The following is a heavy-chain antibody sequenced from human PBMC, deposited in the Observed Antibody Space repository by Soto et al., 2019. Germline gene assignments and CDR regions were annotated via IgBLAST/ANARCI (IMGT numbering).Heavy chain of an antibody. Sequence: GGSLRLSCAASGFTFSSYSMNWVRQAPGKGLEWVSSISSSSSYIYYADSVKGRFTISRDNAKNSLYLQMNSLRAEDTAVYYCARVARVVAAVFDYWGQGTLVTVSS. D-gene: IGHD2-15*01. J-gene: IGHJ4*02. CDR2: ISSSSSYI. CDR1: GFTFSSYS. CDR3: ARVARVVAAVFDY. V-gene: IGHV3-21*01.